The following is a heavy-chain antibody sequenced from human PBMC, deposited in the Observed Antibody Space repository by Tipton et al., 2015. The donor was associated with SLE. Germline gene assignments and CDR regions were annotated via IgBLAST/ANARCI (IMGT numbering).Heavy chain of an antibody. D-gene: IGHD3-22*01. J-gene: IGHJ5*02. CDR2: IFYSGIT. Sequence: LRLSCSVSGVSINNGYYYWSWIRQHPGRGLEWIGSIFYSGITYYNPSLKSRVVISVDTSENEVSLKLTSVTGADTAVYYCARVRDFFDTSAAYSGWFDPWGQGTLVTVSS. CDR3: ARVRDFFDTSAAYSGWFDP. V-gene: IGHV4-31*03. CDR1: GVSINNGYYY.